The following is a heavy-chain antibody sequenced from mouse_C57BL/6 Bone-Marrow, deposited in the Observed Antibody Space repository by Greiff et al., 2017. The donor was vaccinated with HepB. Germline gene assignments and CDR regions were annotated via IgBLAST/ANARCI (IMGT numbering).Heavy chain of an antibody. CDR2: ISSGSSTI. CDR3: ARTGYYGSSKYAMDY. CDR1: GFTFSDYG. V-gene: IGHV5-17*01. D-gene: IGHD1-1*01. J-gene: IGHJ4*01. Sequence: VKLVESGGGLVKPGGSLKLSCAASGFTFSDYGMHWVRQAPEKGLEWVAYISSGSSTIYYADTVKGRFTISRDNAKNTLFLQMTSLRSEDTAMYYCARTGYYGSSKYAMDYWGQGTSVTVSS.